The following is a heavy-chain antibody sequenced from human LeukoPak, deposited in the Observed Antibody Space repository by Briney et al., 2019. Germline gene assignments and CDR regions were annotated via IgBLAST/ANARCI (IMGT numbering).Heavy chain of an antibody. D-gene: IGHD2-2*01. V-gene: IGHV3-30*04. CDR2: ISYEGSNK. Sequence: PGGSLRLSWAAAGFTFSSYAMHWVRQAPGKGLEWVAFISYEGSNKYYADSVKGRFTISRDNSKNTLYLQMNSLRAEDTAVYYCARDLHCSSTSCYANWFDPWGQGTLVTVSS. CDR1: GFTFSSYA. CDR3: ARDLHCSSTSCYANWFDP. J-gene: IGHJ5*02.